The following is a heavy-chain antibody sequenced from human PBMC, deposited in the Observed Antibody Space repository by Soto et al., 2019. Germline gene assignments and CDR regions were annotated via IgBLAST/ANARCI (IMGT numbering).Heavy chain of an antibody. CDR1: GFTFSNYA. CDR2: IYGGGDGT. CDR3: AKSRGFESPYYADS. V-gene: IGHV3-23*01. Sequence: EVLLLESGGGLVQPGGSLRLSCAASGFTFSNYAVNWVRQAPGKGLEWVSTIYGGGDGTHYADSVQGRFTISRDNSKNTADLQMNSLRADAMAGYFWAKSRGFESPYYADSWGQGTLVTVSP. J-gene: IGHJ4*02.